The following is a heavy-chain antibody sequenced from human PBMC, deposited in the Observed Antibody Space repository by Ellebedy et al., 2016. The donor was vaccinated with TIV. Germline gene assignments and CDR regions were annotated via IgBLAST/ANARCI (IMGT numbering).Heavy chain of an antibody. CDR3: ARRGYGMGFDY. CDR2: IYPGDSET. V-gene: IGHV5-51*01. D-gene: IGHD5-12*01. Sequence: GESLKISCKGSADTFTSYWIGWVRQMPGKGLEWMGIIYPGDSETRYSPSFQGQVTISADKSISTAYLQWSSLKASDTAMYYCARRGYGMGFDYWGQGTLVTVSS. CDR1: ADTFTSYW. J-gene: IGHJ4*02.